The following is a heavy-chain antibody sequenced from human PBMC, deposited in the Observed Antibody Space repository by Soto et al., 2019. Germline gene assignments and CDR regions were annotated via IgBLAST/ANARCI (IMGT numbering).Heavy chain of an antibody. CDR2: INPNSGGT. CDR3: ARDVAGFNRWQLADKLESSVCDI. D-gene: IGHD1-1*01. CDR1: GYTFTGYY. J-gene: IGHJ3*02. V-gene: IGHV1-2*02. Sequence: ASVKVSCKASGYTFTGYYMHWVRQAPGQGLEWMGWINPNSGGTNYAQKFQGRVTMTRDTSISTAYMELSRLRSDDTAVYYCARDVAGFNRWQLADKLESSVCDIWGQGTMVTVSS.